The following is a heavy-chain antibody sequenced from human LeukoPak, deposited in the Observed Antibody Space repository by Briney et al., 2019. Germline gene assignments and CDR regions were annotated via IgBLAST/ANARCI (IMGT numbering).Heavy chain of an antibody. D-gene: IGHD5-18*01. CDR1: GGSISSGGYS. V-gene: IGHV4-30-2*03. CDR3: ARHRPPDFRIQLWLVLGPPDL. CDR2: IYYSGST. Sequence: SQTLSLTCAVSGGSISSGGYSWSWIRQPPGKGLEWIGSIYYSGSTYYNPSLKSRVTISVDTSKNQFSLKLSSVTAADTAVYYCARHRPPDFRIQLWLVLGPPDLWGRGTLVTVSS. J-gene: IGHJ2*01.